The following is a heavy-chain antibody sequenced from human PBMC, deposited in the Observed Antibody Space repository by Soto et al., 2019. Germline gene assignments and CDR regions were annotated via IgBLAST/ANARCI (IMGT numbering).Heavy chain of an antibody. D-gene: IGHD6-6*01. V-gene: IGHV4-39*01. Sequence: PSETLSLTCTVSGGSISSSSYYWGWIRQPPGKGLEWIGSIYYSGSTYYNPSLKSRVTISVDTSKNQFSLKLSSVTAADTAVYYCARGKIMYSSSSLPTPTNWFDPWGQGTLVTVSS. CDR2: IYYSGST. CDR1: GGSISSSSYY. J-gene: IGHJ5*02. CDR3: ARGKIMYSSSSLPTPTNWFDP.